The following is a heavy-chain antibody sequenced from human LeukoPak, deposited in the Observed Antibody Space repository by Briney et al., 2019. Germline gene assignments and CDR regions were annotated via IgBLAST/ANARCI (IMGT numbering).Heavy chain of an antibody. J-gene: IGHJ5*02. CDR1: GFTVSSNY. CDR2: ICNGGST. D-gene: IGHD1-26*01. Sequence: PGGCLRLSCAASGFTVSSNYMSWVRQAPGKGLEWVSVICNGGSTYYADSVKGRFTISRDNSKNTLYLQMNSLRAEDTAVYYCARGGGSYYYNWFDPWGQGTLVTVS. V-gene: IGHV3-53*01. CDR3: ARGGGSYYYNWFDP.